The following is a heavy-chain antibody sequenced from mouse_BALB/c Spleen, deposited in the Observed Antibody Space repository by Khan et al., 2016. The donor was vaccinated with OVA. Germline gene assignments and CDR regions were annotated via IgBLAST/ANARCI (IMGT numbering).Heavy chain of an antibody. CDR1: GFTFSSYS. CDR2: IGSGGDYT. V-gene: IGHV5-6*01. CDR3: ASHLTGSFAY. Sequence: VELVESGGDLVKPGGSLKLSCAASGFTFSSYSMSWVRQTPDKRLEWVETIGSGGDYTYYPDSVTGRFTISRDNAKNTLYLQISSLKSEDTAMCYCASHLTGSFAYWGQGTLVTVSA. D-gene: IGHD4-1*01. J-gene: IGHJ3*01.